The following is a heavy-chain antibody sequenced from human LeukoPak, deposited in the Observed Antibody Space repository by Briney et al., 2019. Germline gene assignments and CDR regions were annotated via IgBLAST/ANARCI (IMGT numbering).Heavy chain of an antibody. CDR3: ARGGGLDV. CDR1: GFTFSSYW. J-gene: IGHJ6*02. CDR2: IKRDGSEK. D-gene: IGHD3-16*01. V-gene: IGHV3-7*03. Sequence: GGSLRLSCAASGFTFSSYWMSWVRQAPGKGLEWVANIKRDGSEKYYVDSVKGRFTISRDNAKNSLYLQMSNLRAEDTAVYFCARGGGLDVWGQGATVTVSS.